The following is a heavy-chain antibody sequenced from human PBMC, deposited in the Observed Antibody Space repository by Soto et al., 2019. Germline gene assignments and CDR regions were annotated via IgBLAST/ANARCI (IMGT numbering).Heavy chain of an antibody. CDR2: INPSSSHI. D-gene: IGHD2-15*01. CDR1: GFTFSTYH. CDR3: ARVYCGGGGFYLRRDAIDV. V-gene: IGHV3-21*01. Sequence: EVQLVESGGGLVLPGGSLRLSCAASGFTFSTYHMNWVRQAPGKGLEWVSSINPSSSHIYYADSVRGRFTISRDNSKNLMDLQMNSLRTEDAAVYYCARVYCGGGGFYLRRDAIDVWGQGTMVTVSS. J-gene: IGHJ3*01.